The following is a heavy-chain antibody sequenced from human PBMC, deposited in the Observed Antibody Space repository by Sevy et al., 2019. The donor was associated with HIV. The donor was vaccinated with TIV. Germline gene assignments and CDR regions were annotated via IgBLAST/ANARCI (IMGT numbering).Heavy chain of an antibody. CDR2: ISGSGGST. CDR3: ARYYSSGWFAQQYYFDY. Sequence: GGSLRLSCAASGFTFRNYAMSWVRQAPGKGLEWVSAISGSGGSTYYADSVKGRFTISRDNSKNTLYLQMNSLRAEDTAVYYCARYYSSGWFAQQYYFDYWGQGTLVTVSS. D-gene: IGHD6-19*01. J-gene: IGHJ4*02. V-gene: IGHV3-23*01. CDR1: GFTFRNYA.